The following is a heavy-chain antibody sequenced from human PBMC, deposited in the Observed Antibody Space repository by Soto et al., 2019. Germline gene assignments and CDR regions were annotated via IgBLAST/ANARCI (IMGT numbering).Heavy chain of an antibody. CDR3: ARGQRFSDWFDP. D-gene: IGHD3-3*01. Sequence: PSETLSLTCTVAGGDINSYYWTWIRQPAGKGLEWIGRIYSSGSTKYNPSLQSRVTMSLDTSKNQFSLRLTSVTAADTAVYYCARGQRFSDWFDPWGQGTLVTVS. CDR2: IYSSGST. V-gene: IGHV4-4*07. J-gene: IGHJ5*02. CDR1: GGDINSYY.